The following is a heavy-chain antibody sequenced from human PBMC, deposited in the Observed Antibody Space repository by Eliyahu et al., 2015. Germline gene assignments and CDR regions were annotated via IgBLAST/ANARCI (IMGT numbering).Heavy chain of an antibody. Sequence: QVQLQESGPGLVKPSQTLSLXCTXSGGSISSGGYYWSWIRQHPGKGLEWIGYIYYSGSTYYNPSLKSRITISLDTSKNQFSLKLNSVTAADTAVYYCARDVRGIVVVFDMWGQGTMVTVSS. CDR2: IYYSGST. CDR3: ARDVRGIVVVFDM. J-gene: IGHJ3*02. D-gene: IGHD3-22*01. V-gene: IGHV4-31*03. CDR1: GGSISSGGYY.